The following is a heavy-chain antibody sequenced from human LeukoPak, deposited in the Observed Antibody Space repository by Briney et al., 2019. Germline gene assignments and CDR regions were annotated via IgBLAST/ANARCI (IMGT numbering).Heavy chain of an antibody. Sequence: GSVKVSCKASGYTFTSYGISWVRQAPGQGLEWMGWISAYSGNTNYAQKLQGRVTMTTDTSTSTAYMELRSLRSDDTAVYYCARAVYTIFGVVIQPPYFDYWGQGTLVTVSS. CDR2: ISAYSGNT. CDR3: ARAVYTIFGVVIQPPYFDY. J-gene: IGHJ4*02. D-gene: IGHD3-3*01. CDR1: GYTFTSYG. V-gene: IGHV1-18*01.